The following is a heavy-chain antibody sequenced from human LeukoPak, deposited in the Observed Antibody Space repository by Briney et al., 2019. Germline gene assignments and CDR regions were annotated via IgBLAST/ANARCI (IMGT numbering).Heavy chain of an antibody. CDR2: IYYSGST. J-gene: IGHJ4*02. CDR1: GGSISSSSYY. V-gene: IGHV4-39*01. CDR3: ARHRAYCGGDCYSYFDY. D-gene: IGHD2-21*02. Sequence: SETLSLTCTVSGGSISSSSYYWGWIRRPPGKGLEWIGSIYYSGSTYYNPSLKSRVTISVDTSKNQFSLKLSSVTAADTAVYYCARHRAYCGGDCYSYFDYWAREPWSPSPQ.